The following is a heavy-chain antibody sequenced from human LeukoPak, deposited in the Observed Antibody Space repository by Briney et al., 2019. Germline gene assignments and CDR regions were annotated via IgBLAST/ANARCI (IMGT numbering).Heavy chain of an antibody. J-gene: IGHJ6*03. CDR1: GFTFSSYA. V-gene: IGHV3-30*02. D-gene: IGHD1-26*01. CDR3: ARGNEWETVPHMDV. CDR2: IRYDGSNK. Sequence: GGSLRLSCAASGFTFSSYAMSWVRQAPGKGLEWVTFIRYDGSNKYYAGSVKGRFTISRDNSKNTLYLQMNSLRAEDTAVYYCARGNEWETVPHMDVWGKGTTVTVSS.